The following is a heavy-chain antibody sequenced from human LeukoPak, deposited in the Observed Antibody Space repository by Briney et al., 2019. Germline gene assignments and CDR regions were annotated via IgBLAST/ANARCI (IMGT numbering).Heavy chain of an antibody. V-gene: IGHV4-4*02. D-gene: IGHD1-26*01. CDR1: GGSISSSNW. Sequence: SETLSLTCAVSGGSISSSNWWRRVRQPPGKGLEWIGEIYHSGSTNYNPSLKSRVTISVDKSKNQFSLKLSSVTAADTAVYYCAIGTERGYFDYWGQGTLVTVSS. CDR2: IYHSGST. CDR3: AIGTERGYFDY. J-gene: IGHJ4*02.